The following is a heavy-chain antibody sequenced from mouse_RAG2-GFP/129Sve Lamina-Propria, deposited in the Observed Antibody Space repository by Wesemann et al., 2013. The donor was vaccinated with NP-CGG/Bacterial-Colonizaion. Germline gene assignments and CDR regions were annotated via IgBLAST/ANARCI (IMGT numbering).Heavy chain of an antibody. CDR2: GNGAT. J-gene: IGHJ1*03. CDR3: ARSRGSWYFDV. V-gene: IGHV1-12*01. Sequence: GNGATSYNQKFKGKATLTVDKSSSTAYMQLSSLTSEDSAIYFCARSRGSWYFDVWGTGTTVTVSS. D-gene: IGHD3-3*01.